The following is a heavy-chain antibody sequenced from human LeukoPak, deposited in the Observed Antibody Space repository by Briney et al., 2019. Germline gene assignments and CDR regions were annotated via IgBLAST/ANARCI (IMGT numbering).Heavy chain of an antibody. CDR2: ISPSSSTI. Sequence: GGSLRLSCAASGFTFSSYSMNWVRQAPGKGLEWVSHISPSSSTISYADSVKGRFTISRDNVKKSLYLQMNSLRAEDTAVHHCARDYHFGSGSLKYNWFDPWGQGTLVTVSS. D-gene: IGHD3-10*01. CDR3: ARDYHFGSGSLKYNWFDP. V-gene: IGHV3-48*01. CDR1: GFTFSSYS. J-gene: IGHJ5*02.